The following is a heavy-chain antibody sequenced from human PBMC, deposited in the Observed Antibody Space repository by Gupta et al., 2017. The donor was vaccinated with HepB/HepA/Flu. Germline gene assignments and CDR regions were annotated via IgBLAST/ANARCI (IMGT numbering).Heavy chain of an antibody. CDR1: GFTFNNFA. J-gene: IGHJ4*02. CDR3: AKADMSAFGSSDY. D-gene: IGHD3-10*01. V-gene: IGHV3-23*01. CDR2: ISGNGAT. Sequence: EVQVLESGGDLVQPGGSLRLSCAASGFTFNNFAISWVRQAPGKGLEWVSTISGNGATFYADSVKGRFTLSRDNFENTVYLQMNSLRLEDTAMYYCAKADMSAFGSSDYWGQGTLVTVSS.